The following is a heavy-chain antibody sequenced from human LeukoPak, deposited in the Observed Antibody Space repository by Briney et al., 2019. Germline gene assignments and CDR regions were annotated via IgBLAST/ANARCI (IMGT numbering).Heavy chain of an antibody. CDR1: GYTFSNYG. CDR2: TSYNGNT. CDR3: ARHSGSGWQALGY. V-gene: IGHV1-18*04. D-gene: IGHD6-19*01. Sequence: ASVKVSCKASGYTFSNYGISWVRQAPGLGLEWMGWTSYNGNTNYAQKFQDRVSMTTDTSTTTAYMELRSLESDDTAVYYCARHSGSGWQALGYWGQGTLVTVSS. J-gene: IGHJ4*02.